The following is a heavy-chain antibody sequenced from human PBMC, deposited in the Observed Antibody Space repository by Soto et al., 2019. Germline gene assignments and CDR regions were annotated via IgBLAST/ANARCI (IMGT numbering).Heavy chain of an antibody. CDR2: IYYSGST. V-gene: IGHV4-31*03. Sequence: SETLSLTCTVSGGSISSGGYYWSWIRQHPGKGLEWIGYIYYSGSTYYNPSLKSRVTISVDTSKNQFSLKLSSVTAADTAVYYCARSIVVVTARIKYFDHWGQGTLVTVSS. CDR3: ARSIVVVTARIKYFDH. D-gene: IGHD2-21*02. J-gene: IGHJ4*02. CDR1: GGSISSGGYY.